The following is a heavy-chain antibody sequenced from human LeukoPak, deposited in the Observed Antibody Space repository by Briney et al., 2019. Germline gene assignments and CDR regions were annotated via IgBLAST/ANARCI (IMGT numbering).Heavy chain of an antibody. CDR1: GFSFSSHG. D-gene: IGHD6-6*01. CDR2: IKQDGSEK. CDR3: ASPPSVDSSSPYYFEY. J-gene: IGHJ4*02. V-gene: IGHV3-7*01. Sequence: GGTLRLSCAASGFSFSSHGMSWVRQAPGKGLEWVANIKQDGSEKYYVDSVKGRFTISRDNAKNSLYLQMNSLRAEDTAVYYCASPPSVDSSSPYYFEYWGQGTLVTVSS.